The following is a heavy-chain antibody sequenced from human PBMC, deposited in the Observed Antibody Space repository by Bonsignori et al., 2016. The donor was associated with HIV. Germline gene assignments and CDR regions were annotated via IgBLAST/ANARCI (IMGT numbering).Heavy chain of an antibody. CDR3: ARVGWLFKSPYDY. CDR1: GGSFSGYY. CDR2: INHSGST. V-gene: IGHV4-34*01. J-gene: IGHJ4*02. D-gene: IGHD3-22*01. Sequence: SETLSLTCAVYGGSFSGYYWSWIRQPPGKGLEWIGEINHSGSTNYNPSLKSRVTISVDTSKNQFSLKLSSVTAADTAVYYCARVGWLFKSPYDYWGQGTLVTVSS.